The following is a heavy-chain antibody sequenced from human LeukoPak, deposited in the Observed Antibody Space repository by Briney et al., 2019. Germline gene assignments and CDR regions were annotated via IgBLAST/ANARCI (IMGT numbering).Heavy chain of an antibody. J-gene: IGHJ4*02. D-gene: IGHD5-18*01. CDR2: INPSGGST. V-gene: IGHV1-46*01. Sequence: ASVKVSCKASGYTFTSYYMHWVRQAPGQGLEWMGIINPSGGSTSYAQKFQGRVTMTRDTSTSTVYMELSSLRSEDTAVYYCAMSVDTAMATQYYFDCWGQGTLVTVSS. CDR3: AMSVDTAMATQYYFDC. CDR1: GYTFTSYY.